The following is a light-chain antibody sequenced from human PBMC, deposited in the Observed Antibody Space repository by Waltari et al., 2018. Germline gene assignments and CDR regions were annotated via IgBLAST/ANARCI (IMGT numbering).Light chain of an antibody. CDR2: GKD. CDR3: YARKGSANQVV. J-gene: IGLJ3*02. Sequence: SSELTQDPAVSVTLGQTVRFTCQGDSLRTSYASWYQLKPGQAPVLVIYGKDKRPAGVPDRIAGYSSGTTASLTITGAQAEDEADYYCYARKGSANQVVFAGGTKLTVL. CDR1: SLRTSY. V-gene: IGLV3-19*01.